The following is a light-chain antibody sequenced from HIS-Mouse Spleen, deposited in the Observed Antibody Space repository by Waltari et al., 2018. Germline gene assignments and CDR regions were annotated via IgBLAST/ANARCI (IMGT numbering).Light chain of an antibody. CDR1: SSNIGAGYD. CDR2: GNS. J-gene: IGLJ3*02. Sequence: QSVLTQPPSVSGAPGQRVTISCTGSSSNIGAGYDFHWYQQLPGTAPKLLIYGNSNRPSGVPDRFSGSKSGTSASLAITGLQAEDEADYYCQSYDSSLSGSWVFGGGTKLTVL. V-gene: IGLV1-40*01. CDR3: QSYDSSLSGSWV.